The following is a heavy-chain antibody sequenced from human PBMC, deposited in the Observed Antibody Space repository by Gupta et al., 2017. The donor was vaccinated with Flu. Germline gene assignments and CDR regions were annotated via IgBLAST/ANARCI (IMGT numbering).Heavy chain of an antibody. J-gene: IGHJ3*01. Sequence: RQAPGKGLEWVSTISGNGESTDFADSVRGRFTISRDNSKHMLYLQMNSLRAEDTAIYYCAGREIGYYSRGFDLWGQGTMVTVSS. D-gene: IGHD3-3*01. V-gene: IGHV3-23*01. CDR2: ISGNGEST. CDR3: AGREIGYYSRGFDL.